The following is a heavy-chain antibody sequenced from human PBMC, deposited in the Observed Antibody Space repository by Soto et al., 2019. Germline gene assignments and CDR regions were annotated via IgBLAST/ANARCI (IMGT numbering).Heavy chain of an antibody. CDR3: AKFGMATTKRSPPYYIDY. V-gene: IGHV3-23*01. Sequence: LRLSCAASGFTFSSYAMSWVRQAPGKGLEWVSSISGSGGGTYYADSVKGRFTFSRDNSKNTLYLQTNSLRAEDTAVYYCAKFGMATTKRSPPYYIDYWGQGALVTVSS. J-gene: IGHJ4*02. CDR2: ISGSGGGT. CDR1: GFTFSSYA. D-gene: IGHD1-1*01.